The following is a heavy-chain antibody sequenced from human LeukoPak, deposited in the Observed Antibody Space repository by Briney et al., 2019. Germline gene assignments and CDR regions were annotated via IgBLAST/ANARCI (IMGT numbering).Heavy chain of an antibody. CDR3: ARGYCSTTSCQYYFDY. V-gene: IGHV1-3*01. J-gene: IGHJ4*02. CDR2: INAGNADT. CDR1: GYTFTNYA. D-gene: IGHD2-2*01. Sequence: ASVTDSCMASGYTFTNYALHWVRPAPGQRGEWVGWINAGNADTKYSQKFQGSVTITRDTSASTAYMELSSLRSEDTAVYHCARGYCSTTSCQYYFDYWGQGTLVTVSS.